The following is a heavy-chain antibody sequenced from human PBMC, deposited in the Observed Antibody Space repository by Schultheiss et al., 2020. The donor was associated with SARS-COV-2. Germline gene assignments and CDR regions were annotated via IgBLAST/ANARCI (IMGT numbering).Heavy chain of an antibody. Sequence: GGSLRLSCAASGFTFNTYSMNWVRQAPGKGLEWVESISSTHNYIYYADSVKVRFTISRDNAKNSLYLQMNSLRAEDTAVYYCARGKTLRWFGPGPYWGQGTLVTGSS. CDR2: ISSTHNYI. CDR3: ARGKTLRWFGPGPY. D-gene: IGHD3-10*01. J-gene: IGHJ4*02. V-gene: IGHV3-21*01. CDR1: GFTFNTYS.